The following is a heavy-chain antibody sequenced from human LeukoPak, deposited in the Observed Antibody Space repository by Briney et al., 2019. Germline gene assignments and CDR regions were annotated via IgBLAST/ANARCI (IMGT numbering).Heavy chain of an antibody. D-gene: IGHD3-22*01. CDR1: GGSISSYY. Sequence: SETLSLTCTVSGGSISSYYWSWIRQPPGKGLEWIGYIYYSGSTNYNPSLKSRATISVDTSKNQFSLKLSSVTAADTAVYYCARDRLKGSRHYYYYGMDVWGKGTTVTVSS. CDR2: IYYSGST. J-gene: IGHJ6*04. CDR3: ARDRLKGSRHYYYYGMDV. V-gene: IGHV4-59*01.